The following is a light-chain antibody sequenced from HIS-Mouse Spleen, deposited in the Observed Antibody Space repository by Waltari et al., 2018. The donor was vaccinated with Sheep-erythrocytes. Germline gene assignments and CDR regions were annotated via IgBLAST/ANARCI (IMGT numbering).Light chain of an antibody. CDR2: DVS. V-gene: IGLV2-11*01. J-gene: IGLJ1*01. CDR3: CSYAGSYNHV. Sequence: QSALTQPRSVSGSPGQSVTISCTGTSSDVGGYNYVSWYQQHPGKAPKLMIYDVSKRPSGVPDRFSGSKSVNPASLTISGLQAEDEADYYCCSYAGSYNHVFATGTKVTVL. CDR1: SSDVGGYNY.